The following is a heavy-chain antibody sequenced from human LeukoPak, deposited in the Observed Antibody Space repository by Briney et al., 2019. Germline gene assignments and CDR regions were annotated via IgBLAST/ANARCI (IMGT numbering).Heavy chain of an antibody. CDR1: GGSISSYY. D-gene: IGHD3-10*01. J-gene: IGHJ6*03. CDR3: ARGAYGSGSSQVYYYYYMDV. CDR2: IYTSGST. V-gene: IGHV4-4*09. Sequence: PSETLSLTCTVSGGSISSYYWSWIRQPPGKGLEWIGYIYTSGSTNYNPSLKSRVTISVDTSKNQFSLKLSSVTAADTAVYYCARGAYGSGSSQVYYYYYMDVWGKGTTVTVSS.